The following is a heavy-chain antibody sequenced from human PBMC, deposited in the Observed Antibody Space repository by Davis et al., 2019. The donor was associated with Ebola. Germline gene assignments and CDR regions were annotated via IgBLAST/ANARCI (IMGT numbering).Heavy chain of an antibody. CDR3: AKDREQWLVLDY. V-gene: IGHV3-30*18. J-gene: IGHJ4*02. Sequence: GESLKISCAASGFTFSSYGMHWVRQAPGKGLEWVAVISYDGSNRFYADSVKGRFTISRDNSKNTLYLQMNSLRAEDTAVYYCAKDREQWLVLDYWGQGTLVTVSS. D-gene: IGHD6-19*01. CDR2: ISYDGSNR. CDR1: GFTFSSYG.